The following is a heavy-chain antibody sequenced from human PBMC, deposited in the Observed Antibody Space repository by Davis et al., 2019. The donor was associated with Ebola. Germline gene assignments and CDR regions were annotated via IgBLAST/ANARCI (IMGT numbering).Heavy chain of an antibody. V-gene: IGHV3-48*02. CDR1: GFTFSSYS. CDR2: ISSSSSTI. D-gene: IGHD2-2*01. J-gene: IGHJ5*02. Sequence: GESLKISCAASGFTFSSYSMNWVRQAPGKGLEWVSYISSSSSTIYYADSVKGRFTISRDNAKNSLYLQMNSLRDEDTAVYYCARDEGVPAAPWWFDPWGQGTLVTVSS. CDR3: ARDEGVPAAPWWFDP.